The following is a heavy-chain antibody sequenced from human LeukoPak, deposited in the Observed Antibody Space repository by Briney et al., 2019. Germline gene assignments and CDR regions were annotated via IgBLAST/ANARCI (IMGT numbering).Heavy chain of an antibody. Sequence: GGSLRLSCAASGFTFSSYAMSWVRQAPGKGRECVSAISGSGGSTYYADSVKGRYTISRDNSKNTLYLQMHRLRAEDTAVYYCAKDPRWWERDAFDIWGQETMVTVSS. D-gene: IGHD2-15*01. CDR1: GFTFSSYA. CDR3: AKDPRWWERDAFDI. V-gene: IGHV3-23*01. J-gene: IGHJ3*02. CDR2: ISGSGGST.